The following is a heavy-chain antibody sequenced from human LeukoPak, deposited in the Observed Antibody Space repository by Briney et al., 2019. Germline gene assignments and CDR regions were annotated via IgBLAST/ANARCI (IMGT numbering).Heavy chain of an antibody. Sequence: SETLSLTCTVSGGSISSSSYYWGWIRQPPGKGLEWIGSIYYSGSTYYNPSLKSRVTISVDTSKNQFSLKLSSVTAADTAVYYCARDRGYCSGGSCYYYYYYMDVWGKGTTVTVSS. CDR2: IYYSGST. CDR3: ARDRGYCSGGSCYYYYYYMDV. V-gene: IGHV4-39*07. D-gene: IGHD2-15*01. CDR1: GGSISSSSYY. J-gene: IGHJ6*03.